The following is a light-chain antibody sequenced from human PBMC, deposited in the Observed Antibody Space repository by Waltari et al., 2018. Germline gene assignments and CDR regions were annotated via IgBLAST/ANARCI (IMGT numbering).Light chain of an antibody. J-gene: IGKJ1*01. CDR3: QQYNSYSPLT. CDR1: QSISSW. Sequence: DIQMTQSPSTLSASVGDRVTITCRASQSISSWLAWYQQKPGKAPKLLIYKAASLESEVPSRFSGSGSGTEFTLTISSRQPDDFATYYCQQYNSYSPLTFGQGTKVEIK. CDR2: KAA. V-gene: IGKV1-5*03.